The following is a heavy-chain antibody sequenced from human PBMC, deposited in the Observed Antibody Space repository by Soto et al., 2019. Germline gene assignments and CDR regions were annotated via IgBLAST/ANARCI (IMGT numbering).Heavy chain of an antibody. D-gene: IGHD5-18*01. J-gene: IGHJ4*02. Sequence: VASVKVSCKTSGFNFSTYYFNWVRQAAGQGPEWMGWLNPRNGQTGYVQKFRGRVTMTRDTSIATVYLELSRLTSEDTAIYFCARETDTSMVDYWGQGTLVTVSS. CDR1: GFNFSTYY. CDR3: ARETDTSMVDY. V-gene: IGHV1-8*01. CDR2: LNPRNGQT.